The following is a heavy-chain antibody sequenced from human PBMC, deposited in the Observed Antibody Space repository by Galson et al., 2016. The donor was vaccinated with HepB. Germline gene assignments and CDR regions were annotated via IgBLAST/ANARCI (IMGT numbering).Heavy chain of an antibody. V-gene: IGHV3-30*18. CDR3: AKDSSAGYSGRGMDV. Sequence: SLRLSCAASGFTFTTYGMHWVRQAPGKGLEWVAVTSYDENKKYYADSVKGRFTISRDNSNNTLYLQMNSLRAEDTAVYYCAKDSSAGYSGRGMDVWGQGTTVTVSS. CDR2: TSYDENKK. J-gene: IGHJ6*02. CDR1: GFTFTTYG. D-gene: IGHD2-15*01.